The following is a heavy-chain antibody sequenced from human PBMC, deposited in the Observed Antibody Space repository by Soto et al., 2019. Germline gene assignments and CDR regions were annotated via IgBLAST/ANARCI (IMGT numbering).Heavy chain of an antibody. CDR3: ARGETQQERDH. CDR1: GDSIRSTNW. J-gene: IGHJ4*02. Sequence: QVQLQESGPGLVKPSWTLALTGAVSGDSIRSTNWWRGVRQSPGKGLEWIGEIHHSGSTKYNPTRKSRVIISVDKSKNLFSLMLSSVTAADTAVYYCARGETQQERDHWGQGTLVSVSS. CDR2: IHHSGST. D-gene: IGHD1-1*01. V-gene: IGHV4-4*02.